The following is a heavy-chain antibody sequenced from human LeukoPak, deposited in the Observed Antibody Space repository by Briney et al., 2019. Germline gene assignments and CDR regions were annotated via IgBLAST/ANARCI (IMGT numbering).Heavy chain of an antibody. CDR2: ISGSGGST. D-gene: IGHD3-10*01. J-gene: IGHJ4*02. Sequence: GGSLRLSCAASGFTFSSYGMSWVRQAPGKGLEWVAAISGSGGSTYYADSVKGRFTISRDNSKNTLYLQMGSLRTEDMAVYYCATSLIWFWKLSAPFDYWGQGTLVTVSS. V-gene: IGHV3-23*01. CDR3: ATSLIWFWKLSAPFDY. CDR1: GFTFSSYG.